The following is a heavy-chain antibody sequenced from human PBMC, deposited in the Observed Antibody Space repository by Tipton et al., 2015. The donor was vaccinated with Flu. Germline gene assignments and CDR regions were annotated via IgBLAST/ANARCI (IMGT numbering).Heavy chain of an antibody. D-gene: IGHD3-10*01. V-gene: IGHV4-4*07. CDR1: GGSLSSYY. CDR3: ARGSGSGTFMIFDF. Sequence: TLSLTCTVSGGSLSSYYWSWIRQPAGKGLEWIGRIYTSGGTKFNPSLRGRLTMSVDASKKEFSLKLSSVTAADTAVYYCARGSGSGTFMIFDFWGQGTVVTVSS. CDR2: IYTSGGT. J-gene: IGHJ4*02.